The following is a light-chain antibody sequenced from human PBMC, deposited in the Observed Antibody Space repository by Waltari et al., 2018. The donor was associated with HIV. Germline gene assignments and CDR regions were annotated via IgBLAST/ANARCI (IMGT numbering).Light chain of an antibody. Sequence: QSALTQPLSASGSPGQSVTISCTGTSSDVGGYDYVSWYQQHPGKAPKLMLYEGTKRPSGVPDRFSGSKSGNTASLTVSGLQTEDEADYYCSSYAGSNNLIFGGGTKLTVL. CDR2: EGT. J-gene: IGLJ2*01. CDR3: SSYAGSNNLI. V-gene: IGLV2-8*01. CDR1: SSDVGGYDY.